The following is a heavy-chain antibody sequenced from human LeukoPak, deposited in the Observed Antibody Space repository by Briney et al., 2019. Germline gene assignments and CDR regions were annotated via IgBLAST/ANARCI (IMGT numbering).Heavy chain of an antibody. CDR3: ARGSTYYDSSGQVPFDY. CDR1: GFTFGTYS. J-gene: IGHJ4*02. D-gene: IGHD3-22*01. CDR2: ISSSSSTI. V-gene: IGHV3-48*01. Sequence: GGSLRLSCAASGFTFGTYSMNWVRQAPGKGLEWVSYISSSSSTIYYADSVKGRFTISRDNAKNSLYLQMNSLRAEDTAVYYCARGSTYYDSSGQVPFDYWGQGTLVTVSS.